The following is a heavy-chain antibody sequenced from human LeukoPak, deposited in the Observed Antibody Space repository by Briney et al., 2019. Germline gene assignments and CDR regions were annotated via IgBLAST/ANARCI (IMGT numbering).Heavy chain of an antibody. CDR1: GYTLTELS. V-gene: IGHV1-24*01. J-gene: IGHJ4*02. D-gene: IGHD3-22*01. Sequence: ASVKVSCKVSGYTLTELSMHWVRQAPGKGLESMGGFDPEDGETIYAQKFQGRVTMTEDTSTDTAYMELSSLRSEDTAVYYCATSSGYTHDFDYWGQGTLVTVSS. CDR3: ATSSGYTHDFDY. CDR2: FDPEDGET.